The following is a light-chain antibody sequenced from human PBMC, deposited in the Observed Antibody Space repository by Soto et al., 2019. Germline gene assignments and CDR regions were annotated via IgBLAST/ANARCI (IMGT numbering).Light chain of an antibody. CDR1: QSVTSW. V-gene: IGKV1-5*03. CDR3: QQYRGYSWT. CDR2: KAS. J-gene: IGKJ1*01. Sequence: DIQMTQSPSTLSASVGDRVTITCRASQSVTSWLAWYQQKPGKAPNLLIYKASNLEYGVSSRFSGSGYGTEFPLTISRLQPDDFATYYCQQYRGYSWTFGQGTKVEIK.